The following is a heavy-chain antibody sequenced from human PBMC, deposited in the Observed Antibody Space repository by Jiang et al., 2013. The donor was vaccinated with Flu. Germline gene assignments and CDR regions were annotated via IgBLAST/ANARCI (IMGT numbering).Heavy chain of an antibody. Sequence: GSGLVKPSETLSLTCTVSGGSISSYYWSWIRQPPGKGLEWIGYIYYSGSTNYNPSLKSRVTISVDTSKNQFSLKLSSVTAADTAVYYCARDHVDTATRWDAFDIWGQGTVVTVSS. V-gene: IGHV4-59*01. CDR2: IYYSGST. J-gene: IGHJ3*02. CDR3: ARDHVDTATRWDAFDI. CDR1: GGSISSYY. D-gene: IGHD5-18*01.